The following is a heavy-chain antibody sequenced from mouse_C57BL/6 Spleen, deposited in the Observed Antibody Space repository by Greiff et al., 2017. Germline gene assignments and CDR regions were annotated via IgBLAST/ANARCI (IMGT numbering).Heavy chain of an antibody. CDR1: GFTFSSYA. CDR3: AREDDGYYDDY. D-gene: IGHD2-3*01. Sequence: EVKLMESGGGLVKPGGSLKLSCAASGFTFSSYAMSWVRPTPEKRLEWVATISDGGSYTYYPDNVKGRFTISRDNDKNNLYLQMSHLKSEDTAMYYCAREDDGYYDDYWGQGTTLTVSS. CDR2: ISDGGSYT. J-gene: IGHJ2*01. V-gene: IGHV5-4*01.